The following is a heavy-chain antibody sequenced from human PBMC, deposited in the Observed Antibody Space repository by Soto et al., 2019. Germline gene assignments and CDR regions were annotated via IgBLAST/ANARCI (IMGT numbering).Heavy chain of an antibody. J-gene: IGHJ6*03. Sequence: EVQLVESGGGLVQPGGSLRLSCAASGFTVSSNYMSWVRQAPGKGLEWVSVIYSGGSTYYADSVKGRFTISRHNSKNTLYLQMNSLRAEDTAVYYCARATTVTTVYYYYMDVWGKGTTVTVSS. CDR2: IYSGGST. V-gene: IGHV3-53*04. CDR3: ARATTVTTVYYYYMDV. D-gene: IGHD4-4*01. CDR1: GFTVSSNY.